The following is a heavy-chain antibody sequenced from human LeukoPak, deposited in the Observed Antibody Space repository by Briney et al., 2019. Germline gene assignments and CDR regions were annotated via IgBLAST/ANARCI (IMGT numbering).Heavy chain of an antibody. CDR2: INHSGST. CDR1: GGSFSGYY. CDR3: ANRGALGYCSSTSCYIRD. V-gene: IGHV4-34*01. D-gene: IGHD2-2*01. Sequence: SETLSLTCAVYGGSFSGYYWSWIRQPPGKGLEWIGEINHSGSTNYNPSLKSRVTISVDTSKNQFSLKLSSVTAADTAVYYCANRGALGYCSSTSCYIRDWGQGTLVTVPS. J-gene: IGHJ4*02.